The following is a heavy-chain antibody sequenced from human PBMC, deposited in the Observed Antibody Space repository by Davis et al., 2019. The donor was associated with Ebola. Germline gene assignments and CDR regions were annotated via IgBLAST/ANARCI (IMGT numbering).Heavy chain of an antibody. V-gene: IGHV3-15*01. Sequence: GGSLRLSCAASGFTFSDAWMSWVRQAPGKGLEWVGRIKSKSDGGTPDYAAPVKGRFTISRDDSKNTLYLQMNSLRDGDTAVYYCAREADHYDSSGYYLFVEDWGQGTLVTVSS. D-gene: IGHD3-22*01. J-gene: IGHJ4*02. CDR1: GFTFSDAW. CDR2: IKSKSDGGTP. CDR3: AREADHYDSSGYYLFVED.